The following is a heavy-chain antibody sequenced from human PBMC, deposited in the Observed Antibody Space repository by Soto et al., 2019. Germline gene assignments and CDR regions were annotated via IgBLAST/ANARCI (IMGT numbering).Heavy chain of an antibody. Sequence: SETLSLTCAVSGVSISSSNWWSWVRQPPGKGLERIGEMYHSGSSNHNPSLKSRVTISVDKSKNQFTLKLSSVTAADTAVYYCVRAHCSGGSCYSVQHWFDPWGQGTLVTVSS. CDR1: GVSISSSNW. CDR3: VRAHCSGGSCYSVQHWFDP. V-gene: IGHV4-4*02. CDR2: MYHSGSS. D-gene: IGHD2-15*01. J-gene: IGHJ5*02.